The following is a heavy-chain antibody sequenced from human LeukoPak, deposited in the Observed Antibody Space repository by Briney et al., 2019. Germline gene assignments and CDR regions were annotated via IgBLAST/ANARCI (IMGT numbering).Heavy chain of an antibody. CDR1: GGSISSGDYY. CDR3: ARLHSAAMVFDY. CDR2: IYYSGST. J-gene: IGHJ4*02. V-gene: IGHV4-30-4*08. D-gene: IGHD2-2*01. Sequence: SQTLTLTCTVSGGSISSGDYYWSWIRQPPGKGLEWIGHIYYSGSTYYIPSLKSRVTMSVDTSKNQFSLKLSSVTAADTAVFYCARLHSAAMVFDYWGQGTLVTVSS.